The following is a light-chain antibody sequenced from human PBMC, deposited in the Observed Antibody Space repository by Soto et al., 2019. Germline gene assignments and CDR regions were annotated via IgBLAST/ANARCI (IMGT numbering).Light chain of an antibody. CDR2: AAS. CDR1: QSISSY. CDR3: QKSYRT. Sequence: DIQMTQSPSSLSASVGDRVTITCRASQSISSYLNWYQQKPGKAPKLLIYAASSLQSGVPSRFSGSGSGTDFTLTISSLQPEDFATYYCQKSYRTFGQGTKVDI. V-gene: IGKV1-39*01. J-gene: IGKJ1*01.